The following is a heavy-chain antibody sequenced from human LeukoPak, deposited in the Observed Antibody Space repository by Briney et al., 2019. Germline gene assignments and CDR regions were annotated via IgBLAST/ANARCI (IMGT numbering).Heavy chain of an antibody. CDR2: MNPNSGNT. D-gene: IGHD1-26*01. CDR1: GYTFTSYD. J-gene: IGHJ3*02. V-gene: IGHV1-8*01. Sequence: ASVKVSCKASGYTFTSYDINWVRQATGQGLEWMGWMNPNSGNTGYAQKFQGRVTMTRNTSISTAYMELSSLRSEDTAVYYCARDKVVGATSAFDIWGQGTMVTVSS. CDR3: ARDKVVGATSAFDI.